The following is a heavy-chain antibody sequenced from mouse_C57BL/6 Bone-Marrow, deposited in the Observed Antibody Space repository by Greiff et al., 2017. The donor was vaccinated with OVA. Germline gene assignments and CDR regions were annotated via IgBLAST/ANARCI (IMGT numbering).Heavy chain of an antibody. CDR2: INPNNGGT. CDR3: ARGGNYHYYYAMDY. V-gene: IGHV1-18*01. CDR1: GYTFTDYN. D-gene: IGHD2-1*01. Sequence: VQLKQSGPELVKPGASVKIPCKASGYTFTDYNMDWVKQSHGKSLEWIGDINPNNGGTIYNQKFKGKATLTVDKSSSTAYMELRSLTSEDTAVYYCARGGNYHYYYAMDYWGQGTSVTVSS. J-gene: IGHJ4*01.